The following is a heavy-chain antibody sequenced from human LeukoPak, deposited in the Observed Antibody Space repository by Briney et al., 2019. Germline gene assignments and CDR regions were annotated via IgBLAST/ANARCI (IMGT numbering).Heavy chain of an antibody. Sequence: GGCLRLSCAASGFTFSSYAMHWVRQAPGKGLEWVAVISYDGSNKYYADSVKGRFTISRDNSKNTLYLQMNSLRAEDTAVYYCARDQYGSPVGAISFDYWGQGTLVTVSS. CDR1: GFTFSSYA. CDR2: ISYDGSNK. J-gene: IGHJ4*02. D-gene: IGHD1-26*01. CDR3: ARDQYGSPVGAISFDY. V-gene: IGHV3-30-3*01.